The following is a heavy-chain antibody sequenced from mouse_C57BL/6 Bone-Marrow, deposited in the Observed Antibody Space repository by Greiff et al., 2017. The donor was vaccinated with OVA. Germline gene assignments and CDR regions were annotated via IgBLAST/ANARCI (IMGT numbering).Heavy chain of an antibody. CDR1: GYTFTSYW. D-gene: IGHD1-1*02. CDR3: ARGWRGDY. Sequence: VKLQQPGAELVMPGASVKLSCKASGYTFTSYWMHWVKQRPGQGLEWIGEIDPSDSYTNYNQKFKGKSTLTVDKSSSTAYMQLSSLTSEDSAVYYCARGWRGDYWGQGTTLTVSS. V-gene: IGHV1-69*01. J-gene: IGHJ2*01. CDR2: IDPSDSYT.